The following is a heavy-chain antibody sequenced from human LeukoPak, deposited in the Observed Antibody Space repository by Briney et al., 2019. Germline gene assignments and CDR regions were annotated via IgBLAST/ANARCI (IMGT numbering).Heavy chain of an antibody. J-gene: IGHJ4*02. D-gene: IGHD4-23*01. Sequence: PGGSLRLSCVGSGFTFSSYWMSWVRQAPGKGPEWVANMKQDASEKYYFGALNGRFTISRDNSKNTLYLQMNSLRAEDTAVYYCAKHGRIDYGGNSQAYYFDYWGQGTLVTVSS. CDR1: GFTFSSYW. V-gene: IGHV3-7*01. CDR3: AKHGRIDYGGNSQAYYFDY. CDR2: MKQDASEK.